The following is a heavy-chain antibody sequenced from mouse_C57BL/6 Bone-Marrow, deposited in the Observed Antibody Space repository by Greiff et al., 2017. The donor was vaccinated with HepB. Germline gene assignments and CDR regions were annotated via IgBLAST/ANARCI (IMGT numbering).Heavy chain of an antibody. J-gene: IGHJ2*01. CDR3: ARWYDYDAHYFDY. D-gene: IGHD2-4*01. Sequence: QVQLQPSGAELAMPGASVKLSCKASVYTFPSSGISCVKQRTGPGLELIGEIYPRSGNTYYNEKFKGKATLTADKSSSTAYMELRSLTSEDSAVYFCARWYDYDAHYFDYWGQGTTLTVSS. CDR1: VYTFPSSG. V-gene: IGHV1-81*01. CDR2: IYPRSGNT.